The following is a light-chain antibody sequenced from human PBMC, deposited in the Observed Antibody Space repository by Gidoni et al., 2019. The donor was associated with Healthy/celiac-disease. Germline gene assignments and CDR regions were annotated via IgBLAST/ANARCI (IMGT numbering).Light chain of an antibody. Sequence: SYELTQPPSVSVSPGQTARITCSGDALPKQYAYWYQQKPGQAPVLLIYKDSERPSGIPERFSGSSSGTTVTLTISGVQAEDEADYYCQSADSSGIYVFGTGTKVTVL. V-gene: IGLV3-25*02. CDR1: ALPKQY. J-gene: IGLJ1*01. CDR3: QSADSSGIYV. CDR2: KDS.